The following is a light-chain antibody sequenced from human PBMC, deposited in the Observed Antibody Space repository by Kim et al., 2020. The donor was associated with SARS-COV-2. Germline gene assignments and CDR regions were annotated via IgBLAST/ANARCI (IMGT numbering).Light chain of an antibody. CDR2: GKN. Sequence: SWGLTVRITCQGASLRSYYASCDRHKPGQDPVHVINGKNNRHSGIPDRFAGSSSGNTSSLTITGAQAEDEADYYCNSRDSSGNWVFGGGTQLTVL. CDR3: NSRDSSGNWV. J-gene: IGLJ3*02. CDR1: SLRSYY. V-gene: IGLV3-19*01.